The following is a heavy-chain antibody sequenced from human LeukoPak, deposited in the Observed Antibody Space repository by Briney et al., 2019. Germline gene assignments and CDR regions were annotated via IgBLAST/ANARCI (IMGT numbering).Heavy chain of an antibody. D-gene: IGHD2-21*02. CDR2: ISYDGSNK. Sequence: PGGSLRLSCAASGFTFSSYAMHWVRQAPGKGLEWVAVISYDGSNKYYADSVKGRFTISRDNSKNTLYLQMNSLRAEDTAVYYCAKDENCGGDCHSLPDYWGQGTLVTVSS. CDR1: GFTFSSYA. CDR3: AKDENCGGDCHSLPDY. V-gene: IGHV3-30*04. J-gene: IGHJ4*02.